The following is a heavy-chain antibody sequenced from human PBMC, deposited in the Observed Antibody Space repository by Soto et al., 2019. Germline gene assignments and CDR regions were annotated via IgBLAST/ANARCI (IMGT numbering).Heavy chain of an antibody. CDR3: AGPLSGNKGPNAFDI. Sequence: SETLSLTCAVYGGSFSGYYWSWIRQPPGKGLEWIGEINHSGSTNYNPSLKSRVTISVDTSKNQFSLKLSSVTAADTAVYYCAGPLSGNKGPNAFDIWGQGTMVTVSS. J-gene: IGHJ3*02. CDR2: INHSGST. V-gene: IGHV4-34*01. D-gene: IGHD2-15*01. CDR1: GGSFSGYY.